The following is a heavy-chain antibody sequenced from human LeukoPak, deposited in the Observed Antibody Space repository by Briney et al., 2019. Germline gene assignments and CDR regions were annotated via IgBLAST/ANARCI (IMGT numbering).Heavy chain of an antibody. J-gene: IGHJ6*02. V-gene: IGHV4-59*01. D-gene: IGHD3-3*01. CDR1: GGSISSCY. Sequence: SETLSLTCTVSGGSISSCYWSWIRQPPGKGLEWIGYIYYSGSTNYNPSLKSRVTISVDTSKNQFSLKLSSVTAADTAVYYCARAYYDFWSGYPLRDYGMDVWGQGTTVTVSS. CDR3: ARAYYDFWSGYPLRDYGMDV. CDR2: IYYSGST.